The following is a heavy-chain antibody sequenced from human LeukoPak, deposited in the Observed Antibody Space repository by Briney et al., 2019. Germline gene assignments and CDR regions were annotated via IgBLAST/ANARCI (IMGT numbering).Heavy chain of an antibody. V-gene: IGHV3-30*18. J-gene: IGHJ6*04. CDR1: GFTFSSYG. Sequence: GGSLRLSCAGSGFTFSSYGMHWVRQAPGKGLEWVAVISYDGNNKYYADSVKGRFTISRDNSKNTLYLQMNSLRAEDTAVYYCAKGTGMDVWGKGTTVTVSS. CDR2: ISYDGNNK. CDR3: AKGTGMDV.